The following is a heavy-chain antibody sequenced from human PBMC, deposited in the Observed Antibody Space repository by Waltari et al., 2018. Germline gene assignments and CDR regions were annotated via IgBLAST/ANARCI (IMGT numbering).Heavy chain of an antibody. CDR2: LDPEDGET. V-gene: IGHV1-24*01. CDR1: GYTLTELS. Sequence: QVQLVQSGAEMKKPGASVKVSCKVSGYTLTELSMPWVRQAPGKGLEWMGGLDPEDGETIYEKKFQGRVTMTEDTSTDTAYMELSSLRSEDTAVYYGATDRYGSGFPYYFDYWGQGTLVTVSS. J-gene: IGHJ4*02. CDR3: ATDRYGSGFPYYFDY. D-gene: IGHD3-10*01.